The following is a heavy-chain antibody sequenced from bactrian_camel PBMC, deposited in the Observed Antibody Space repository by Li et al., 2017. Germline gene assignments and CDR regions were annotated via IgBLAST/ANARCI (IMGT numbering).Heavy chain of an antibody. CDR2: IYIGTGIT. V-gene: IGHV3S53*01. CDR3: SAARTLTDWARSRGY. J-gene: IGHJ6*01. Sequence: VQLVESGGGSVQPGGSLKLSCAISGVISNSCALAWYRQTPGKEREAVAGIYIGTGITNYADSVKGRFTISQDSAKNTAYLQMNSLKLEDTAMYHCSAARTLTDWARSRGYWGRGTQVTVS. D-gene: IGHD5*01. CDR1: GVISNSCA.